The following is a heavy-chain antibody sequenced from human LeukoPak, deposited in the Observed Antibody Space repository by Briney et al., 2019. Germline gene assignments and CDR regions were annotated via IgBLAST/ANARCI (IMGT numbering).Heavy chain of an antibody. V-gene: IGHV4-30-4*07. CDR1: GGSISSGDYS. J-gene: IGHJ3*02. Sequence: SETLSLTCAVSGGSISSGDYSWSWIRQPPGKGLEWIGFIYYSGNTYYNPSLKSRVTISIDTSKNQFSLKLSSVTAADTAVYYCATLTGGDDAFDIWGQGTMVTVSS. D-gene: IGHD4-23*01. CDR2: IYYSGNT. CDR3: ATLTGGDDAFDI.